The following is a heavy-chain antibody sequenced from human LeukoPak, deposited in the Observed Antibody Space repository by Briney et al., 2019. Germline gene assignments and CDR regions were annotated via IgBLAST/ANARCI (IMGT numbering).Heavy chain of an antibody. D-gene: IGHD2-15*01. Sequence: GGSLRLSCAASGFTFSSYSMNWVRQAPGQGLEWVSAISSSDDGTYHAGSVRGRFTISRDSSKNKLYLQMNNLRTEDAAIYYCAKAPVTSCRGAFCYPLDSWGQGTLVAVSS. CDR3: AKAPVTSCRGAFCYPLDS. CDR2: ISSSDDGT. CDR1: GFTFSSYS. V-gene: IGHV3-23*01. J-gene: IGHJ4*02.